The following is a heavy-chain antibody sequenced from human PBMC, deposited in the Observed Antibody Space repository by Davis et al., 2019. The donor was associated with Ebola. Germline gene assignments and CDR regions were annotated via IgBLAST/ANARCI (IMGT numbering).Heavy chain of an antibody. D-gene: IGHD3-10*01. CDR1: GGTFISYA. CDR2: IIPIFGTA. CDR3: ARDVTMVRGVIYGMDV. V-gene: IGHV1-69*13. Sequence: SVKVSCKASGGTFISYAISWVRQAPGQGLEWMGGIIPIFGTANYAQKFQGRVTITADESTSTAYMELSRLRSDDTAVYYCARDVTMVRGVIYGMDVWGQGTTVTVSS. J-gene: IGHJ6*02.